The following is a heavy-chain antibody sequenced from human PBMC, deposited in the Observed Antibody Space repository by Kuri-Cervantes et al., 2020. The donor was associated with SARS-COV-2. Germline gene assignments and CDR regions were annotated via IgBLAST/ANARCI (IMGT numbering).Heavy chain of an antibody. CDR3: ARGGYNLPYYYYYGMDV. J-gene: IGHJ6*02. CDR2: IIPIFGTA. CDR1: GYTFTSYG. V-gene: IGHV1-69*13. Sequence: SVKVSCKASGYTFTSYGISWVRQALGQGLEWMGGIIPIFGTANYAQKFQGRVTITADESTSTAYMELSSLRSEDTAVYYCARGGYNLPYYYYYGMDVWGQGTTVTVSS. D-gene: IGHD5-24*01.